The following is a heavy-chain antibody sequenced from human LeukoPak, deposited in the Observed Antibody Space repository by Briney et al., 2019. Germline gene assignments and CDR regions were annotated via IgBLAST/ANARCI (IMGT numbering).Heavy chain of an antibody. CDR2: ISYGGSNT. CDR3: ATRVSGSGGCCFDY. Sequence: PGGSLRLSCAASGFTFSSFGMHWVRQAPGKGLEWVAVISYGGSNTYYADSVKGRFTISRDNSKNTLYLQMNSLRAEDTAVYYCATRVSGSGGCCFDYWGQGTLVTVSS. J-gene: IGHJ4*02. V-gene: IGHV3-30*03. D-gene: IGHD2-15*01. CDR1: GFTFSSFG.